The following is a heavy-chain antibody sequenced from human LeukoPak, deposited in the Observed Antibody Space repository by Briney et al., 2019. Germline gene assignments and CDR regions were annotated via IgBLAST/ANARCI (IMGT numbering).Heavy chain of an antibody. V-gene: IGHV4-4*07. CDR3: ARGYCSGGSCYPSGFDY. CDR1: GGSISSYY. Sequence: PSETLSLTCTVSGGSISSYYWSWIRQPAGKGLEWIGRIYTSGSTNYNPSLKSRVTMSVDTSKNQFSLKLSSVTAADTAVYYCARGYCSGGSCYPSGFDYWGQGTLVTASS. D-gene: IGHD2-15*01. CDR2: IYTSGST. J-gene: IGHJ4*02.